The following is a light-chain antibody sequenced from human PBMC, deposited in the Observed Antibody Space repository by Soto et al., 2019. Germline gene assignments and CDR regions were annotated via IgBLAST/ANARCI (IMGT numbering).Light chain of an antibody. Sequence: DIVMTQTPLSSPVTLGQPASISCRSSQSLLHRYGNTYLSWLQQRPGQPPTLLIYKISNRLSGVLDGCIGGGAGTAVTLKISRGEADDVVVSYCRQATQYPPYTFGQGTKLEIE. CDR1: QSLLHRYGNTY. V-gene: IGKV2-24*01. CDR3: RQATQYPPYT. CDR2: KIS. J-gene: IGKJ2*01.